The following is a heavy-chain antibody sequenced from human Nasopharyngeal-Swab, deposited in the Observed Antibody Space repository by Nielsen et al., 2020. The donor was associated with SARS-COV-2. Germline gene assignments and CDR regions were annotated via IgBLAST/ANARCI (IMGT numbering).Heavy chain of an antibody. J-gene: IGHJ2*01. D-gene: IGHD3-22*01. CDR2: ISGSGGST. Sequence: GESLKISCAASGFTFSSNAMSWVRQAPGKGLEWVSAISGSGGSTYYADSVKGRFTISRDNSKNTLYLQMNSLRAGDTAVYYCARSFSYDSSGYYYWYFDLWGRGTLVTVSS. CDR1: GFTFSSNA. V-gene: IGHV3-23*01. CDR3: ARSFSYDSSGYYYWYFDL.